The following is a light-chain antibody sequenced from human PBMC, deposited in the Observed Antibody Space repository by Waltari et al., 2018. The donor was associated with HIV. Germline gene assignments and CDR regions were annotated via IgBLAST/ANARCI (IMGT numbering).Light chain of an antibody. CDR1: KLGNKY. V-gene: IGLV3-1*01. CDR2: EHN. J-gene: IGLJ2*01. CDR3: QTWDTSTAV. Sequence: SYELTQPPSVSVSPGQTASITCSGDKLGNKYACWYQQRPGQSPVLVIYEHNKRPSGTPARFSGSNSANASTLTISGTQAMDEADYYCQTWDTSTAVFGGGTKLTVL.